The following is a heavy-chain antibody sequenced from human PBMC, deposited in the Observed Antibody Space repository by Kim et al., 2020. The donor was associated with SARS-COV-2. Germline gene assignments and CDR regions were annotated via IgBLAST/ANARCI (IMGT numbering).Heavy chain of an antibody. J-gene: IGHJ4*02. CDR1: GGSISSSSYY. Sequence: SETLSLTCTVSGGSISSSSYYWGWIRQPPGKGLEWIGSIYYSGSTYYNPSLKSRVTISVDTSKNQFSLKLSSVTAADTAVYYCAPTDGGLYYFDYWGQGTLVTVSS. CDR2: IYYSGST. CDR3: APTDGGLYYFDY. V-gene: IGHV4-39*01. D-gene: IGHD3-10*01.